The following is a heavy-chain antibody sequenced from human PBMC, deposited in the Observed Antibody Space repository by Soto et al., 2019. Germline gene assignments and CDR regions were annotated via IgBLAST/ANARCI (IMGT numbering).Heavy chain of an antibody. CDR1: GYTFTSYG. CDR3: ARDVHTMTTGGPDY. Sequence: QVQLVQSGVEVEKPGASVKVSCKASGYTFTSYGISWVRQAPGQGLEWMGWIIAYNGNTKYAQKFQGRVTMTTDTPTSTAYMELMSLRSHDTAVYYCARDVHTMTTGGPDYWGEGTLVSDS. J-gene: IGHJ4*02. D-gene: IGHD4-17*01. V-gene: IGHV1-18*01. CDR2: IIAYNGNT.